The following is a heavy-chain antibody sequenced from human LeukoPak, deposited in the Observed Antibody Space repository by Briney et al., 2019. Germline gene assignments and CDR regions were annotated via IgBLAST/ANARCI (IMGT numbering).Heavy chain of an antibody. D-gene: IGHD3-22*01. V-gene: IGHV5-51*01. J-gene: IGHJ4*02. CDR3: ARYYYDSRGYYPDY. CDR2: IYPGDSGT. CDR1: GYSFANYW. Sequence: GESLKISCKGSGYSFANYWVGWVRQMPGKGLECMGIIYPGDSGTRYSPSFQGQVTISADKSISTASLQWTSLKASDTAMYYCARYYYDSRGYYPDYWGQGTLVTVSS.